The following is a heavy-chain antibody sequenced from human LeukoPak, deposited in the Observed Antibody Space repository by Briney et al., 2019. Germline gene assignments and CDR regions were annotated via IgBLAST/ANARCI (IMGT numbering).Heavy chain of an antibody. J-gene: IGHJ6*03. Sequence: NSSETLSLTCTVSGGSISSGSYYWSWIRQPAGKGLEWIGRIYTSGSTNYNPSLKSRVTISVDTSKNQFSLKLSSVTAADTAVYYCARARWGSSWYYGYYMDVWGKGTTVTVSS. V-gene: IGHV4-61*02. CDR3: ARARWGSSWYYGYYMDV. CDR1: GGSISSGSYY. D-gene: IGHD6-13*01. CDR2: IYTSGST.